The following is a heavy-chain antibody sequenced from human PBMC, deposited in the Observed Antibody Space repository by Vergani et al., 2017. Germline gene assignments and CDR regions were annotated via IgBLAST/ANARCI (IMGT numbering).Heavy chain of an antibody. J-gene: IGHJ4*02. V-gene: IGHV3-7*03. D-gene: IGHD3-9*01. CDR1: GFTFSSYW. CDR3: AKGEGLRYFDWLLNYYFDY. Sequence: EVQLVESGGGLVQPGGSLRLSCAASGFTFSSYWMSWVRQAPGKGLEWVANIKQDGSEKYYVDSVKGRFTISRDNSKNTLYLQMNSLRAEDTAVYYCAKGEGLRYFDWLLNYYFDYWGQGTLVTVSS. CDR2: IKQDGSEK.